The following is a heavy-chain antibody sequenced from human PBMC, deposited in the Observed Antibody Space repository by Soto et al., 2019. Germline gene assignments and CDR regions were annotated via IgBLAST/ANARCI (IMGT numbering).Heavy chain of an antibody. CDR2: IYHSGST. Sequence: QLQLQESGSGLVTPSQTLSLTCAVSGGSISSGGYSWNWLRQPPGKGLEWIGNIYHSGSTYYNASLKRRVTISVDRSKNQFSLKLSSVTAADTAVYYCGRGDYANAFDIWGQGTMVTVSS. CDR1: GGSISSGGYS. V-gene: IGHV4-30-2*01. D-gene: IGHD4-17*01. J-gene: IGHJ3*02. CDR3: GRGDYANAFDI.